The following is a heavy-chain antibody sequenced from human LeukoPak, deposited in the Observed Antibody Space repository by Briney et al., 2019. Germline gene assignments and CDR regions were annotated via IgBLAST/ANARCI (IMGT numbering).Heavy chain of an antibody. CDR3: AREWELLTLYYFDY. Sequence: ASVKVSCKASGYTFTSYGINWVRQAPGQGLEWMGWISAYNGDTNYAQKFQGRVTMTRDTSISTAYMELSRLRSDDTAVYYCAREWELLTLYYFDYWGQGTLVTVSS. V-gene: IGHV1-18*01. D-gene: IGHD1-26*01. CDR2: ISAYNGDT. CDR1: GYTFTSYG. J-gene: IGHJ4*02.